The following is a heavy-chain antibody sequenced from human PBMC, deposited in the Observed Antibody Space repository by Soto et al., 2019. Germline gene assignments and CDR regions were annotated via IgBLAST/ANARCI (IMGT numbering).Heavy chain of an antibody. CDR2: ISAYNGNT. D-gene: IGHD6-13*01. V-gene: IGHV1-18*04. CDR1: CYTFTSNG. CDR3: ARGSRGNWFDP. J-gene: IGHJ5*02. Sequence: SVKVSFKAACYTFTSNGITWVRQAPGQGLEWMGWISAYNGNTNYAQNLQGRVTMTTDTSTSTAYMELRSLRSDDTAVFYCARGSRGNWFDPWGQGTLVTVSS.